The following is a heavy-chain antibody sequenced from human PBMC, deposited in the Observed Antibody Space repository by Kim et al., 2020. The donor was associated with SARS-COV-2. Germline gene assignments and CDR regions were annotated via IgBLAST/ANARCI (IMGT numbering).Heavy chain of an antibody. V-gene: IGHV1-2*06. CDR1: GYSFTGYY. Sequence: ASVKVSCKASGYSFTGYYMHWVRQAPGQGLEWMGRINPNSGGTHSAQRFQGRVTMTRDTSISTAYMELSSLRSDDTAVYYCAVLGDFTILGVVIKGVWGQGTTVTVSS. CDR2: INPNSGGT. CDR3: AVLGDFTILGVVIKGV. D-gene: IGHD3-3*01. J-gene: IGHJ6*02.